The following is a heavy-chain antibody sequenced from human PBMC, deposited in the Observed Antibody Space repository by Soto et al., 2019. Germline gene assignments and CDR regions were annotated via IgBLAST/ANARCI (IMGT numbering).Heavy chain of an antibody. Sequence: PSETLSLTXTVSGGSISTYYWSWIRQPPGKGLEWIGYIYYSGSTSYSPSPKSRVTISVDTSKNQFSLKLRSVTAADTAVYYCASDRSSGWDQGYGMDVWGQGTTVTVSS. J-gene: IGHJ6*02. CDR1: GGSISTYY. V-gene: IGHV4-59*01. CDR2: IYYSGST. D-gene: IGHD6-19*01. CDR3: ASDRSSGWDQGYGMDV.